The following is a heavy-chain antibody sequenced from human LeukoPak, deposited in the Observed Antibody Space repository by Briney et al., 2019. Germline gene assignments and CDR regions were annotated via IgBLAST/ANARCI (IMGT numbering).Heavy chain of an antibody. Sequence: PGGSLRLSCAASGFTLRSYWMHWVRQAPGTGLVWVSRINSDVSSTSYADSAKGRFTISRDNAKNTLYLQMNSLRAEDTAVYYCARDVDYGDSVDYWGQGTLVTVSS. J-gene: IGHJ4*02. CDR3: ARDVDYGDSVDY. D-gene: IGHD4-17*01. CDR1: GFTLRSYW. CDR2: INSDVSST. V-gene: IGHV3-74*01.